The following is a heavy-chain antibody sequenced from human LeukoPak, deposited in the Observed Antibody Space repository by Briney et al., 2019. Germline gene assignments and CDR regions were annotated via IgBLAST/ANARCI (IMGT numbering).Heavy chain of an antibody. V-gene: IGHV3-11*04. J-gene: IGHJ6*03. CDR1: GFTFSDYY. CDR2: ISSSGSTI. CDR3: VRDWHVVIVHYYYYYMDV. D-gene: IGHD2/OR15-2a*01. Sequence: NPGGSLRLSCAASGFTFSDYYMSWIRQAPGKGLEWVSYISSSGSTIYYADSVKGRFTISRDNAKNSLYLQMNSLRAEDTAVYYCVRDWHVVIVHYYYYYMDVWGKGTTVTVSS.